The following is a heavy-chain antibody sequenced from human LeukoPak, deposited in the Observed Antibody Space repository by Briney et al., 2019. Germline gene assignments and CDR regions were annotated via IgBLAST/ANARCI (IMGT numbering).Heavy chain of an antibody. CDR3: ARLAAYYYYYYMDV. J-gene: IGHJ6*03. Sequence: ASVKVSCKASGYTFTGYYMHWVRQAPGQGLGWMGWINPNSGGTNYAQKFQGRVTMTRDTSISTAYMELSRLRSDDTAVYYCARLAAYYYYYYMDVWGKGTTVTVSS. V-gene: IGHV1-2*02. D-gene: IGHD6-13*01. CDR1: GYTFTGYY. CDR2: INPNSGGT.